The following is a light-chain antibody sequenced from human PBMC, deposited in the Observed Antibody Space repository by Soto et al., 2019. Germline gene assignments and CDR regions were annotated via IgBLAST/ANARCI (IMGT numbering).Light chain of an antibody. V-gene: IGKV3-11*01. CDR3: QHRSNWPPLT. J-gene: IGKJ4*01. Sequence: EIVLTQSPATLSLSPGERATLSCRASQSVSSYLAWYQKKPGQAPRLLIYDASNRATAIPGRFSGSGSGTGFTLTIRSLEPEDLAVDECQHRSNWPPLTFGGGTKVEIK. CDR2: DAS. CDR1: QSVSSY.